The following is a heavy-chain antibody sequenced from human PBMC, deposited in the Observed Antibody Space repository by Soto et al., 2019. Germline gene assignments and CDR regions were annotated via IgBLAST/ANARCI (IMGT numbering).Heavy chain of an antibody. CDR3: ARASSSSFAADL. V-gene: IGHV4-31*03. CDR1: GESISSGGYY. Sequence: QVHLQESGPGLVMASQTLSLICNVSGESISSGGYYWRWIRHRPGKGLEWIGYIYDSESAYYNPSLKSRVSISTDTSTNHFAMKLTSVTAADTAFYYCARASSSSFAADLWGQGTLVTVSS. D-gene: IGHD6-6*01. J-gene: IGHJ5*02. CDR2: IYDSESA.